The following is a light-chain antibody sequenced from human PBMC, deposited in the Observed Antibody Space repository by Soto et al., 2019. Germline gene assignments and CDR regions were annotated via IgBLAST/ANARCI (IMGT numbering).Light chain of an antibody. V-gene: IGLV2-11*01. CDR3: GSYGVISV. CDR1: SNDVGAHNY. CDR2: DVN. J-gene: IGLJ1*01. Sequence: QSALTQPRSVSGSPGQSVTISCTGTSNDVGAHNYVSWYQQHPGKAPKLMIYDVNKRPSGVPDRFSGSKSGNTASLTISGLQADDDADYYCGSYGVISVFGTGTKLTVL.